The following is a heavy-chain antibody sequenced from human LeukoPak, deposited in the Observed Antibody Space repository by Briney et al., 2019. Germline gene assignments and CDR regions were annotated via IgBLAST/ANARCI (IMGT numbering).Heavy chain of an antibody. D-gene: IGHD1-26*01. CDR3: AKGSRGSYDY. CDR2: ITDSGVNT. J-gene: IGHJ4*02. Sequence: GGSLRLSCAASGFTFNSYAMAWVRKAPEKGLEWVSSITDSGVNTYYADSVKGRFTISRDNSKNTLYLQMNSLRAEDTAVYYCAKGSRGSYDYWGQGTLVTVSS. CDR1: GFTFNSYA. V-gene: IGHV3-23*01.